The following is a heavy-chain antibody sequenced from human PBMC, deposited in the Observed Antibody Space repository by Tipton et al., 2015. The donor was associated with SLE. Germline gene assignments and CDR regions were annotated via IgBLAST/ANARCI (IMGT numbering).Heavy chain of an antibody. CDR3: ARDPPRYCSGGSCYAGGYFDY. CDR2: ISSSSYT. Sequence: GSLRLSCAASGFTFSDYYMSWIRQAPGKGLEWVSYISSSSYTNYADSVMGRFTISRDNAKNSLYLQMNSLRAEDTAVYYCARDPPRYCSGGSCYAGGYFDYWGQGTLVTVSS. J-gene: IGHJ4*02. V-gene: IGHV3-11*06. D-gene: IGHD2-15*01. CDR1: GFTFSDYY.